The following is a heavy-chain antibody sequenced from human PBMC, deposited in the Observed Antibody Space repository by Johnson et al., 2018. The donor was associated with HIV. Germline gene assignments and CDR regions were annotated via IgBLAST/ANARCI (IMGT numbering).Heavy chain of an antibody. J-gene: IGHJ3*02. CDR1: GFTFSDSY. Sequence: VQLVESGGGLVQPGGSLRLSCAASGFTFSDSYMSWIRQAPGKGLEWVSYISSSGSTIYYAASVKGRFTISRDNSKNTLYLQMNSLRAEDTAVYYCARDPRRQSGDSSSRAYDAFDIWGQGTMVTVSS. CDR3: ARDPRRQSGDSSSRAYDAFDI. CDR2: ISSSGSTI. D-gene: IGHD6-13*01. V-gene: IGHV3-11*04.